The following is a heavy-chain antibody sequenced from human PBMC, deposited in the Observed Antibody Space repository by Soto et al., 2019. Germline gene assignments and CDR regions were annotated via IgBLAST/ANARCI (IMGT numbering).Heavy chain of an antibody. Sequence: QVQLVQSGAEVKKPGSSVKASCKASGGTFSSYTISWVRQAPGQGLEWMGRIIPILGIANYAQKFQGRVTITADKYRTTEYMELGSLRSEDTAVYSCARAHDYGDAEAGWFDPWGEGTLVTVS. CDR1: GGTFSSYT. D-gene: IGHD4-17*01. CDR2: IIPILGIA. CDR3: ARAHDYGDAEAGWFDP. J-gene: IGHJ5*02. V-gene: IGHV1-69*02.